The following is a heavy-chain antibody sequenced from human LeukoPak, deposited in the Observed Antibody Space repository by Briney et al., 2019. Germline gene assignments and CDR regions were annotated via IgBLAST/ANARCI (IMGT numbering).Heavy chain of an antibody. V-gene: IGHV4-31*03. CDR1: GGSISSGGYY. J-gene: IGHJ4*02. CDR3: ARHLGPSFGVVIFDY. CDR2: IYYSGST. D-gene: IGHD3-3*01. Sequence: SETLSLTCTVSGGSISSGGYYWSWIRQHPGKGLEWIGYIYYSGSTYYNPSLKSRVTISVDTSKNQFSLKLSSVTAADTAVYYCARHLGPSFGVVIFDYWGQGTLVTVSS.